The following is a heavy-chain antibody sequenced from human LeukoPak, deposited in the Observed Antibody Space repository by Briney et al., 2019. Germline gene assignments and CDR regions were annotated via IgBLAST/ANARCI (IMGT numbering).Heavy chain of an antibody. CDR2: ISSSGSTI. CDR3: ARDTSGYGVFDY. J-gene: IGHJ4*02. Sequence: GGSLRLSCAASGFTVSSNSMNWVRQAPGKGLEWVSYISSSGSTIYYADSVKGRFTISRDNAKNSLFLQMDSLRAEDTAVYYCARDTSGYGVFDYWGQGTLVTVSS. CDR1: GFTVSSNS. D-gene: IGHD3-9*01. V-gene: IGHV3-48*04.